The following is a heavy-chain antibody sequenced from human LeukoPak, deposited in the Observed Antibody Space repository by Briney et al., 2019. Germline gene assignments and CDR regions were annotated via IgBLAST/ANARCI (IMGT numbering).Heavy chain of an antibody. J-gene: IGHJ6*02. CDR2: IIPIFGTA. Sequence: SVKVSCKASGYTFTSYAISWVRQAPGQGLEWMGGIIPIFGTANYAQKFQGRVTITADESTSTAYMELSSLRSEDTAVYYCATTTGRYCSGGSCYVLGYYYGMDVWGQGTTVTVSS. D-gene: IGHD2-15*01. CDR3: ATTTGRYCSGGSCYVLGYYYGMDV. CDR1: GYTFTSYA. V-gene: IGHV1-69*13.